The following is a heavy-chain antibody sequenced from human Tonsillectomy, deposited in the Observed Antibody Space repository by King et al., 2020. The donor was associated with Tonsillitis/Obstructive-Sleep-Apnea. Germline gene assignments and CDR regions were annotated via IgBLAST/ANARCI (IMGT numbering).Heavy chain of an antibody. Sequence: VQLVESGGGLVQPGRSLRLSCTASGFTFGDYAMSWVRQAPGKGLEWVGFIRSKAYGVTTEYAASVKGRFTISRDDSKSIAYLQMNSLKTEDTAVYYCTTIGGSGSDWEGGGGYFAYWGQGTLVTVSS. CDR1: GFTFGDYA. J-gene: IGHJ4*02. D-gene: IGHD5-12*01. CDR3: TTIGGSGSDWEGGGGYFAY. V-gene: IGHV3-49*04. CDR2: IRSKAYGVTT.